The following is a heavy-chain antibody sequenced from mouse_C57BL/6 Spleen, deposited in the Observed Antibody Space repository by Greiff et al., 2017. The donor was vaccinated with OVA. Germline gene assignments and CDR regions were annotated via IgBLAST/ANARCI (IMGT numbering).Heavy chain of an antibody. CDR3: SWGYDEFSY. J-gene: IGHJ3*01. V-gene: IGHV1-69*01. Sequence: QVQLQQPGAELVMPGASVKLSCKASGYTFTSYWMHWVKQRPGQGLEWIGEIDPSDSYTNYNQKFKGKATLPVDKSSNTAYMQLSSLTSEDSAVYYCSWGYDEFSYWGQGTLVTVSA. CDR1: GYTFTSYW. D-gene: IGHD2-2*01. CDR2: IDPSDSYT.